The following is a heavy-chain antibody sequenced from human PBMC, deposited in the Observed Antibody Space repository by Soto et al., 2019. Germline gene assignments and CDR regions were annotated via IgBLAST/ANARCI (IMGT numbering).Heavy chain of an antibody. CDR1: GFSFSTHG. D-gene: IGHD5-18*01. J-gene: IGHJ6*02. CDR2: IWYDGSNT. CDR3: ARVEAPLIHSDLYYYGMDV. V-gene: IGHV3-33*01. Sequence: QVQLVESGGGVVRPGRSLRLACAASGFSFSTHGMHWVRQAPGKGLQWVAVIWYDGSNTYYADSVKGRFTISRDNSKNTLYLQMKNLRVEDTAVYYCARVEAPLIHSDLYYYGMDVWGQGTTVTVSS.